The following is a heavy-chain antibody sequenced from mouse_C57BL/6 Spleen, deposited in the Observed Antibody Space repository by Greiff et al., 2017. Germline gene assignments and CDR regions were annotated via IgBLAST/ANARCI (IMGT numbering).Heavy chain of an antibody. CDR1: GFTFSSYT. CDR3: ARHEPYYAMDY. CDR2: ISGGGGNT. J-gene: IGHJ4*01. Sequence: EVMLVESGGGLVKPGGSLKLSCAASGFTFSSYTMSWVRQTPEKRLEWVATISGGGGNTYYPDSVKGRFTISRDNAKHTLYLQMSSLRSEDTALYYCARHEPYYAMDYWGQGTSVTVSS. V-gene: IGHV5-9*01.